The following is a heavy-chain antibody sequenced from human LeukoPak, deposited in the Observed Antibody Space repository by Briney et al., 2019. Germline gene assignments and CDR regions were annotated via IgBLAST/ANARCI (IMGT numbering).Heavy chain of an antibody. D-gene: IGHD2-2*01. J-gene: IGHJ6*03. V-gene: IGHV3-11*04. Sequence: GSLRLSCAASGFTFSDYYMSWICQAPGKGLEWVSYISSSGSTIYYADSVKGRFTISRDNAKNSLYLQMNSLRAEDTAVYYCARGRPPGGRTTYYYMDVWGKGTTVTVSS. CDR3: ARGRPPGGRTTYYYMDV. CDR2: ISSSGSTI. CDR1: GFTFSDYY.